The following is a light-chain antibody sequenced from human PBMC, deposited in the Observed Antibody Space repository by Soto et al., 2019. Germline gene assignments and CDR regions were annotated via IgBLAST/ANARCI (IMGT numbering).Light chain of an antibody. CDR3: GTWDSSLSAGV. V-gene: IGLV1-51*01. CDR2: DNN. J-gene: IGLJ2*01. Sequence: QSVLTQPPSVSAAPGQRVTISCSGSRSNIGSNYVSWYQQRPGTAPKLLIYDNNERPSGIPDRFSGSKSGTSATLGITGLQTGDEADYYCGTWDSSLSAGVFGGGTKVTVL. CDR1: RSNIGSNY.